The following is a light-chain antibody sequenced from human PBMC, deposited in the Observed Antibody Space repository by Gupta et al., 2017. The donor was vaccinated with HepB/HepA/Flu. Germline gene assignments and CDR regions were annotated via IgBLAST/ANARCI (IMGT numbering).Light chain of an antibody. J-gene: IGLJ1*01. CDR1: SSNIGSNA. CDR2: GND. CDR3: AAWDDSLNGYV. Sequence: QSVLTPLPSASGTPGQRVTISCSGSSSNIGSNAVNWYQQRPGTAPKLLIYGNDQRPSGVPDRFPGSKSGTSTSLAISGLQAEDDADFYYAAWDDSLNGYVFGTGTKVTVL. V-gene: IGLV1-44*01.